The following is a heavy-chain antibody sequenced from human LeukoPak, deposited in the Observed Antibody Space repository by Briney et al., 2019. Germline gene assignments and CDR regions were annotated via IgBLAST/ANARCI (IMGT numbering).Heavy chain of an antibody. V-gene: IGHV4-59*08. CDR1: GGSMSGYY. D-gene: IGHD3-22*01. Sequence: PSETLSLTCTVSGGSMSGYYWSWIRQSPDKGLVWIGYMYYSGSTNYNPSLKSRVTMSIDMSKNQFSLTLSSVTAADAALYYCARHFTYYYDSSGYPRDAFDIWGQGTMVTVSS. J-gene: IGHJ3*02. CDR3: ARHFTYYYDSSGYPRDAFDI. CDR2: MYYSGST.